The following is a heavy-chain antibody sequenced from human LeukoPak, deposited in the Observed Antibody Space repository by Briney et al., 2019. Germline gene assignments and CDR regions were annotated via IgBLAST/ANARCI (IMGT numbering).Heavy chain of an antibody. D-gene: IGHD3-10*01. Sequence: GGSLRLSCAASGFTFSSYAMSWVRQAPGKGLEWVSAISGSGGSTYYADSVKGRFTISRDNSKNTLYLQMNCLRAEDTAVYYCATSEGLTMVRGFDYWGQGTLVTVSS. V-gene: IGHV3-23*01. CDR3: ATSEGLTMVRGFDY. J-gene: IGHJ4*02. CDR1: GFTFSSYA. CDR2: ISGSGGST.